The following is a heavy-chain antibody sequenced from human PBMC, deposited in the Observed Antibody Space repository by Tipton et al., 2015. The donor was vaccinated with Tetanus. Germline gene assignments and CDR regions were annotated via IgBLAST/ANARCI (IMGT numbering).Heavy chain of an antibody. CDR1: GYNFRNNG. D-gene: IGHD1-1*01. Sequence: RSLRLSCVASGYNFRNNGMHWVRQAPGKGLEWVAVISNDASHIYYADSVKGRFTISRDNSKNTVYLQMNSLRAEDTAVYFCARRSLTNYGLDVWGQGTPVTVSS. J-gene: IGHJ6*02. CDR2: ISNDASHI. V-gene: IGHV3-30*03. CDR3: ARRSLTNYGLDV.